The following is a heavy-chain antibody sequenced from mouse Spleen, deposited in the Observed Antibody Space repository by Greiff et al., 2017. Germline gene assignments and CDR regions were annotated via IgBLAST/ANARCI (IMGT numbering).Heavy chain of an antibody. V-gene: IGHV2-6-1*01. D-gene: IGHD2-3*01. CDR3: ARQDDGYYGAFAY. Sequence: QVQLKQSGPGLVAPSQSLSITCTVSGFSLTSYGVHWVRQPPGKGLEWLVVIWSDGSTTYNSALKSRLSISKDNSKSQVFLKMNSLQTDDTAMYYCARQDDGYYGAFAYWGQGTLVTVSA. CDR1: GFSLTSYG. CDR2: IWSDGST. J-gene: IGHJ3*01.